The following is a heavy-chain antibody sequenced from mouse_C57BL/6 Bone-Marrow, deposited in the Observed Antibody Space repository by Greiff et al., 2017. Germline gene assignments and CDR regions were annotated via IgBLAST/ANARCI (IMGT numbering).Heavy chain of an antibody. V-gene: IGHV1-55*01. CDR1: GYTFTSYW. D-gene: IGHD1-1*01. CDR3: ARSHYGSSPYYFDY. Sequence: VQLQQSGAELVKPGASVKMSCKASGYTFTSYWITWVKQRPGQGLEWIGDIYPGSGSTNYNEKFKGKATLTAEKSSSTAYMQLSSLTSEDSAVYFCARSHYGSSPYYFDYWGQGTTLTVSS. CDR2: IYPGSGST. J-gene: IGHJ2*01.